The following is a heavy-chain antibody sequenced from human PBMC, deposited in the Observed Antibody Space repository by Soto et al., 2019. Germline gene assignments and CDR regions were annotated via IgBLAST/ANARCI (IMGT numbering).Heavy chain of an antibody. D-gene: IGHD2-21*02. J-gene: IGHJ4*02. Sequence: SETLSLTCTVTGASVSSESYYWTWIRQSPGKGLEWIGYIYQTGSTDSNPSLKTRVTISLDTAKNQFSLKLTSVTAADTAIYYCAKNRAPRGMVTLFEEEEDWGRGILVTVSS. CDR2: IYQTGST. CDR3: AKNRAPRGMVTLFEEEED. CDR1: GASVSSESYY. V-gene: IGHV4-61*01.